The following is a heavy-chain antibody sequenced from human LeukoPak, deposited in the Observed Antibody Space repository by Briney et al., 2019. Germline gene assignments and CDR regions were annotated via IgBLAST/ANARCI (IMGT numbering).Heavy chain of an antibody. CDR2: IYTSEST. J-gene: IGHJ6*03. CDR1: GGSISSGSYY. V-gene: IGHV4-61*02. Sequence: SQTLSLTCTVSGGSISSGSYYWSWVRHPAGTGLEWIGRIYTSESTNYNPSLKSRVTISVDTSKNQFSLKLSSVTAADTAVYYCARDPLRDGYNTYYYYYMDVWGKGTTVTVSS. CDR3: ARDPLRDGYNTYYYYYMDV. D-gene: IGHD5-24*01.